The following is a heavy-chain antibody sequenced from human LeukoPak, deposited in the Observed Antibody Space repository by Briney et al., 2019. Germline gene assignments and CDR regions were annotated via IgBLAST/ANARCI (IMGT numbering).Heavy chain of an antibody. CDR2: ISGSGGST. J-gene: IGHJ4*02. CDR3: AKDRVGGYLFDY. CDR1: GFTFSSYA. V-gene: IGHV3-23*01. D-gene: IGHD2-15*01. Sequence: PGGSLRLSCAASGFTFSSYAMSWVRQAPGKGLEWVSAISGSGGSTYYADSVKGRFTISRDNSKNTLCLQMNSLRAEDTAVYYCAKDRVGGYLFDYWGQGTLVTVSS.